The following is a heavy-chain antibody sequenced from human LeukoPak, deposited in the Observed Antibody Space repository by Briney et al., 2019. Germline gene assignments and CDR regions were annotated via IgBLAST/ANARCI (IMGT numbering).Heavy chain of an antibody. J-gene: IGHJ4*02. D-gene: IGHD3-10*01. Sequence: AASVKVSCKASGYTFTNYGVTWVRQAPGQGLEWMGWINPNSGGTIYAQKFQGRVTMTRDTSISTVDMELSRLTSDDTAVYYCGRGPSHGGLDYWGQGILVTVSS. V-gene: IGHV1-2*02. CDR2: INPNSGGT. CDR1: GYTFTNYG. CDR3: GRGPSHGGLDY.